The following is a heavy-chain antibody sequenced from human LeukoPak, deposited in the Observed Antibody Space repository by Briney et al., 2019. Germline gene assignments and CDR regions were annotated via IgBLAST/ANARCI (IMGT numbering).Heavy chain of an antibody. V-gene: IGHV3-66*01. CDR3: TRGGSVPATRSFDY. D-gene: IGHD6-19*01. Sequence: AGGSLRLSCAASAFTVSSDYMSWVRQAPGKGLAWLSVIYSGGTTYYADSVKGRFTISRDNSKNTVYLQMNSLRVEDTAMYYCTRGGSVPATRSFDYWGQGTLVTVSS. CDR2: IYSGGTT. CDR1: AFTVSSDY. J-gene: IGHJ4*02.